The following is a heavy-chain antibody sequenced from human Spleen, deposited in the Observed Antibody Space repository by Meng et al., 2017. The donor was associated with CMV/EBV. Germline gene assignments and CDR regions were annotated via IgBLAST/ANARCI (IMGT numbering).Heavy chain of an antibody. CDR3: ARAYYDFWSGYFDY. CDR2: IYYSGST. J-gene: IGHJ4*02. D-gene: IGHD3-3*01. V-gene: IGHV4-31*02. Sequence: SGGSISSGGYYWSWIRQNPGKGLEWIGYIYYSGSTYYNPSLKSRVTISVDTSKNQFSLKLSSVTAADTAVYYCARAYYDFWSGYFDYWGQGTLVTVSS. CDR1: GGSISSGGYY.